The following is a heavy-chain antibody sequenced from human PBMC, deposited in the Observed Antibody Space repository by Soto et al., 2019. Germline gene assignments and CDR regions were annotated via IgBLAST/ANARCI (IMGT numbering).Heavy chain of an antibody. CDR2: ISSSSSYI. J-gene: IGHJ5*02. CDR1: GFTFSSYS. Sequence: GGSLRLSCAASGFTFSSYSMNWVRQAPGKGLEWVSSISSSSSYIYYADSVKGRFAISRDNAKNSLYLQMNSLRAEDTAVYYCARVEVKTDPSNPWGQGTLVTVSS. D-gene: IGHD3-22*01. CDR3: ARVEVKTDPSNP. V-gene: IGHV3-21*01.